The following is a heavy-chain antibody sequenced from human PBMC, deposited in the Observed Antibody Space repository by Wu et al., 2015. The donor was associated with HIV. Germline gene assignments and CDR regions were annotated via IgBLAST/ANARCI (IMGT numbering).Heavy chain of an antibody. D-gene: IGHD2-2*01. CDR1: GYTFTNYY. CDR3: VRDAGPVDFDY. CDR2: INPQKGDT. Sequence: QVQLVQSGAEVKRPGASVKVSCTTSGYTFTNYYTHWVRQAPGQRLEWMGWINPQKGDTNYAQKFHGRVTMTTDTSANTAYMELRSLTSDDTAIYFCVRDAGPVDFDYWGQGTLVTVSS. V-gene: IGHV1-2*02. J-gene: IGHJ4*02.